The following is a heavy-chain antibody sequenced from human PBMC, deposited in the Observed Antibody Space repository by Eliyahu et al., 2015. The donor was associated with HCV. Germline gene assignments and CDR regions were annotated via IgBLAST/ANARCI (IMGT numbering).Heavy chain of an antibody. V-gene: IGHV4-61*01. J-gene: IGHJ3*02. Sequence: QVQLQXAGPGLVKPSETLSLSCTVSGGSVSSAXYYWNXXRQPPGKGLEWIGYIYYPGNTNYXPSLRSRVTMSLDTSKNQFSLKLSSMTAADTAVYFCARMTLGGYDYDRTAYWRDAFDIWGQGTMVTVSS. D-gene: IGHD3-22*01. CDR1: GGSVSSAXYY. CDR3: ARMTLGGYDYDRTAYWRDAFDI. CDR2: IYYPGNT.